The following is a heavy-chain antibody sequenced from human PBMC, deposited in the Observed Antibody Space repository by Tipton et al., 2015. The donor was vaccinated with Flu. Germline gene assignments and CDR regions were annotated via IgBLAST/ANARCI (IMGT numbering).Heavy chain of an antibody. Sequence: LRLSCTVSGYSISSGYYWGWIRQPPGKGLEWIGSIYHSGSTYYNPSLKSRVTISVDTTKNQFSLKLSSVTAADTAVYYCARFISEYNWNYGEGHGYWGQGTLVTVS. CDR2: IYHSGST. J-gene: IGHJ4*02. D-gene: IGHD1-7*01. CDR3: ARFISEYNWNYGEGHGY. V-gene: IGHV4-38-2*02. CDR1: GYSISSGYY.